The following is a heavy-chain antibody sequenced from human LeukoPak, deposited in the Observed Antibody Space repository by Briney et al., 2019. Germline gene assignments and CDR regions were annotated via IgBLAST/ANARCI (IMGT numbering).Heavy chain of an antibody. V-gene: IGHV3-7*03. CDR3: ARMYYDFWSGYYQDY. CDR2: IKQDGSEK. Sequence: GGSLRLSCAASGFTFSNYWMSWVRQDPGKGLEWVANIKQDGSEKYYVYSVRGRFTISRDNAKNSLYLQMNSLRADDTAVYYCARMYYDFWSGYYQDYWGQGTLVTVSS. J-gene: IGHJ4*02. D-gene: IGHD3-3*01. CDR1: GFTFSNYW.